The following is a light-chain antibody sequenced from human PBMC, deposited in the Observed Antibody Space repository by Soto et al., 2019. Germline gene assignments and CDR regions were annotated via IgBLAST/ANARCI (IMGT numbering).Light chain of an antibody. J-gene: IGKJ1*01. CDR2: GAS. CDR1: QSINTF. CDR3: QQTYTSRTWT. V-gene: IGKV1-39*01. Sequence: DIQMTQSPSSLSASVGDRVTITCRASQSINTFLNWYQQRPGKAPKLXXYGASNLQSGVPSRFSGSGSGTDLTLTISSLQPEDFATYDCQQTYTSRTWTFGRGTKVDIK.